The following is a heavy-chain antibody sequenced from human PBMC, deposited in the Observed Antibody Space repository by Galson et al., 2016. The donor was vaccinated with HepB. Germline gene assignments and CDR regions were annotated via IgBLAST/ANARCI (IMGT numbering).Heavy chain of an antibody. CDR1: GFTFSSYA. D-gene: IGHD6-19*01. CDR2: IGGSGAGI. CDR3: AKGTIAVAGTGDY. V-gene: IGHV3-23*01. Sequence: SLRLSCAASGFTFSSYAMNWVRQAPGKGLEWVSVIGGSGAGISYADSVKGRFTISRDNYKNTLDLQMNNLRDEDTAMYYCAKGTIAVAGTGDYWGQGTLVAVSS. J-gene: IGHJ4*02.